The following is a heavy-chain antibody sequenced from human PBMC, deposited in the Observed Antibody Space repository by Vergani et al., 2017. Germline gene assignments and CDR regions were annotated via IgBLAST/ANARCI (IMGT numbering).Heavy chain of an antibody. CDR2: ISYDGSNK. D-gene: IGHD2-15*01. CDR1: GFTFSSYG. Sequence: QVQLVESGGGVVQPGRSLRLSCAASGFTFSSYGMHWVRQAPGKGLEWVAVISYDGSNKYYADSVKGRFTISRDNSKNTLYLQMNSLRAEDTAVYYCAKKAGYCSGGSCQPYYYYYGMDVWGQGTTVTVSS. CDR3: AKKAGYCSGGSCQPYYYYYGMDV. V-gene: IGHV3-33*05. J-gene: IGHJ6*02.